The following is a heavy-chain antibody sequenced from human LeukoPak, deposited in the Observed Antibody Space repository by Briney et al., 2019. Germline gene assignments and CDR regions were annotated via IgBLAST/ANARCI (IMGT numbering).Heavy chain of an antibody. D-gene: IGHD3-16*01. CDR2: IIPILGIA. Sequence: SVKVSCKASGGTFSSYAISWVRQAPGQGLEWMGRIIPILGIANYAQKFQGRVTITADKSTSTAYMELGSLRSEDTAVYYRARGITFGGVPLLDYWGQGTLVTVSS. CDR1: GGTFSSYA. J-gene: IGHJ4*02. V-gene: IGHV1-69*04. CDR3: ARGITFGGVPLLDY.